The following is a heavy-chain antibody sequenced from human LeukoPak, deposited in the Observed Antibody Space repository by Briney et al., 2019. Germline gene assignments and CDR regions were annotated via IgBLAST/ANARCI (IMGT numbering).Heavy chain of an antibody. J-gene: IGHJ4*02. V-gene: IGHV3-11*04. D-gene: IGHD2-2*01. Sequence: GGSLRLSCAASGFTFSDYYMSWIRQAPGKGLEWVSYISSGGSYISYADSVKGRLTVSRDNAKDSLFLQMRSLRDEDTAVYYCARGPALYCTSSSCLDGVDWGQGTLVSVSS. CDR2: ISSGGSYI. CDR1: GFTFSDYY. CDR3: ARGPALYCTSSSCLDGVD.